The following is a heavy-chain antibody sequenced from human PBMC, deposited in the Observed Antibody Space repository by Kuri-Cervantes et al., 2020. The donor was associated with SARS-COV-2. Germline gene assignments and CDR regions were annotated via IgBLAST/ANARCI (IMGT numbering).Heavy chain of an antibody. V-gene: IGHV1-8*01. J-gene: IGHJ6*02. Sequence: ASVKVSCKASGYTFTSYDINWVRQATGQGLEWMGWMNPNSGNTGYAQKFQGRVTMTRNTSISTAYMELSSLRSEDTAVYYCARGEKRAARGNYYYYYGMEVWGQGTTVTVSS. CDR2: MNPNSGNT. CDR3: ARGEKRAARGNYYYYYGMEV. CDR1: GYTFTSYD. D-gene: IGHD6-6*01.